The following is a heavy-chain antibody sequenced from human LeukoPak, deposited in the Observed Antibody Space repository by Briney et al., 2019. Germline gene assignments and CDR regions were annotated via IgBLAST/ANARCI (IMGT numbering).Heavy chain of an antibody. D-gene: IGHD6-13*01. Sequence: SGGSLRLSCAASGFTFSSYAMHWVRQAPGKGLEWVAVIWYDGSNKYYADSVKGRFTISRDNSKNTLYLQMNSLRAEDTAVYYCARTYSSSWFFIGMDVWGQGTTVTVSS. J-gene: IGHJ6*02. V-gene: IGHV3-33*08. CDR1: GFTFSSYA. CDR3: ARTYSSSWFFIGMDV. CDR2: IWYDGSNK.